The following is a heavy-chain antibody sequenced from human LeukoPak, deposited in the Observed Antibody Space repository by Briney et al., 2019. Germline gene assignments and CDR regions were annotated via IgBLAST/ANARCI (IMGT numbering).Heavy chain of an antibody. J-gene: IGHJ1*01. CDR3: ARDTYYYDSSGYYLGCFQH. D-gene: IGHD3-22*01. CDR2: ISAYNGNT. Sequence: GASVKVSCKASGYTFTSYGISWVRQAPGQGLEWMGWISAYNGNTNYAQKLQGRVTMTTDTSTSTAYMELRSLRSDDTAVYYCARDTYYYDSSGYYLGCFQHWGQGTLVTVSS. V-gene: IGHV1-18*01. CDR1: GYTFTSYG.